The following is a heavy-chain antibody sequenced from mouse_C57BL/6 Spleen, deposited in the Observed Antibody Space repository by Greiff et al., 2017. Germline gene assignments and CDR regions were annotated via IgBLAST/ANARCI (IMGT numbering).Heavy chain of an antibody. D-gene: IGHD2-4*01. CDR2: IYPGDGDT. CDR3: ARGDYDGGGFDY. CDR1: GYAFSSYW. J-gene: IGHJ2*01. V-gene: IGHV1-80*01. Sequence: VKLMESGAELVKPGASVKISCKASGYAFSSYWMNWVKQRPGKGLEWIGQIYPGDGDTNYNGKFKGKATLTADKSSSTAYMQLSSLTSEDSAVYFCARGDYDGGGFDYWGQGTTLTVSS.